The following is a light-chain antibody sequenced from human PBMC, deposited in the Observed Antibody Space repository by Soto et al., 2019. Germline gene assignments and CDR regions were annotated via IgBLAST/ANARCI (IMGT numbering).Light chain of an antibody. V-gene: IGKV1-27*01. J-gene: IGKJ1*01. CDR2: GAS. CDR3: QNYNTAPRT. CDR1: QGISNY. Sequence: DIQMTQSPSSLSASVGDRVTITCRASQGISNYSAWYQQKPGKVPKLLIYGASTLQSGVPSRFSGSGSGTDFTLTITGLQPEDVATYYCQNYNTAPRTFGQGTKVDIK.